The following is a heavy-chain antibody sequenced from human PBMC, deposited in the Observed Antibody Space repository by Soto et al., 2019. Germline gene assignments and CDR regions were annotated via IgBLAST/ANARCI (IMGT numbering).Heavy chain of an antibody. CDR2: IYYSGST. Sequence: PSETLSLTYTVSGGSVSSGSYYWSWIRQPPGKGLEWIGYIYYSGSTNYNPSLKSRVTISVDTSKNQFSLKLSSVTAADTAVYYCAISPKYSSSWYGAFDIWGQGTMVTVSS. D-gene: IGHD6-13*01. J-gene: IGHJ3*02. CDR3: AISPKYSSSWYGAFDI. V-gene: IGHV4-61*01. CDR1: GGSVSSGSYY.